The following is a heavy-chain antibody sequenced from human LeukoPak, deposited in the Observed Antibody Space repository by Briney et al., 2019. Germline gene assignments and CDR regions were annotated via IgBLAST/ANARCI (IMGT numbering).Heavy chain of an antibody. J-gene: IGHJ4*02. CDR1: GFTFSRYE. Sequence: GGSLRLSCAASGFTFSRYEMNWVRQAPGRGLEWVSYIGNTGGTIYYADSVQGRFTISRDDAKNSLYLQMDSLRAEDTAIYYCVRGDRYFFDFWGQGALVTVSS. CDR2: IGNTGGTI. CDR3: VRGDRYFFDF. D-gene: IGHD1-14*01. V-gene: IGHV3-48*03.